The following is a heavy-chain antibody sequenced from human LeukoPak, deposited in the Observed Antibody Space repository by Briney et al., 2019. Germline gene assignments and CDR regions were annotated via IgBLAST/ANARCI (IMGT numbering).Heavy chain of an antibody. D-gene: IGHD2-21*02. CDR3: ARLQAYCGGDCYPLFDY. Sequence: PGGSLRLSCAASGFTFSSYWMSWVRQAPGKGLEWVANIKQDGSEKYYVDSVKGRFTISRDNAKNSLYLQMNSLRAEDTAVYYCARLQAYCGGDCYPLFDYWGQGTLVTVSS. CDR1: GFTFSSYW. J-gene: IGHJ4*02. V-gene: IGHV3-7*01. CDR2: IKQDGSEK.